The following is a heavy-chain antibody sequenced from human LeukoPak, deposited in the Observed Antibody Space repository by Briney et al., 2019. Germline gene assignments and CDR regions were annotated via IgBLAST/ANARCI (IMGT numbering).Heavy chain of an antibody. Sequence: ASVKVSCKASGYTFTSYDINWVRQATGQGLEWMGWMNPNSGNTGYAQKFKGRVTMTRNTSISTAYMELSSLRSEDTAVYYCARVTVTYYYMDVWGKGTTVTVSS. V-gene: IGHV1-8*01. D-gene: IGHD4-17*01. CDR1: GYTFTSYD. CDR3: ARVTVTYYYMDV. CDR2: MNPNSGNT. J-gene: IGHJ6*03.